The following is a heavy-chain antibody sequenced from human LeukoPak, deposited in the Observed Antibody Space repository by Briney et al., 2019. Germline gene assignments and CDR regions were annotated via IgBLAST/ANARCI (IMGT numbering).Heavy chain of an antibody. CDR1: GGTFSSYA. CDR2: IIPIFGTA. J-gene: IGHJ4*02. CDR3: ARDKGYYGSGSSAWCY. V-gene: IGHV1-69*13. D-gene: IGHD3-10*01. Sequence: SVKVSCKAPGGTFSSYAISWVRQAPGQGLEWMGGIIPIFGTANYAQKFQGRVTITADESTSTAYMELSSLRSEDTAVYYCARDKGYYGSGSSAWCYWGQGTLVTVSS.